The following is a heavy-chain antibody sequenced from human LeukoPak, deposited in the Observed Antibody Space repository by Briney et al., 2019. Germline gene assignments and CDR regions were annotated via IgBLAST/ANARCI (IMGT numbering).Heavy chain of an antibody. D-gene: IGHD6-6*01. CDR3: ARELVAARPIDY. Sequence: PSETLSLTCTVSGGSLSSSSYYWGWIRQPPGKGPGWIGGIYYSGSTYYNPSLKSRVTISVNTSKNQFSLKLSSVTAADTAVYDGARELVAARPIDYWGQGTLVTVSS. J-gene: IGHJ4*02. V-gene: IGHV4-39*07. CDR1: GGSLSSSSYY. CDR2: IYYSGST.